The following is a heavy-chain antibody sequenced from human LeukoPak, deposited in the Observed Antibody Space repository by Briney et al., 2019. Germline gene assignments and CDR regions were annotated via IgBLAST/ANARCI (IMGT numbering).Heavy chain of an antibody. Sequence: ASVKVSCKASGYTFTSYYMHWVRQAPGQGLEWMGIINPSGGSTSYAQKFQGRVTMTTDTSTSTAYMELRSLRSDDTAVYYCARNDGGYYYYYMDVWGKGTTVTVSS. J-gene: IGHJ6*03. CDR2: INPSGGST. CDR3: ARNDGGYYYYYMDV. D-gene: IGHD1-1*01. CDR1: GYTFTSYY. V-gene: IGHV1-46*01.